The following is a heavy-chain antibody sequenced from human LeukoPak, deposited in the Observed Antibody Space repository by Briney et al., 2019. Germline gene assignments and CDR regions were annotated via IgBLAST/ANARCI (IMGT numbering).Heavy chain of an antibody. CDR1: GYTFTSNY. D-gene: IGHD6-19*01. J-gene: IGHJ4*02. CDR3: ARENSSGWYIDY. Sequence: ASVKVSCKASGYTFTSNYMHWVRQAPGQGLEWMGMIYPRDGSTSYAQKFQGRVTVTRDTSTSTVHMELSGLRSEDTAVYYCARENSSGWYIDYWGQGTLVTVSS. CDR2: IYPRDGST. V-gene: IGHV1-46*01.